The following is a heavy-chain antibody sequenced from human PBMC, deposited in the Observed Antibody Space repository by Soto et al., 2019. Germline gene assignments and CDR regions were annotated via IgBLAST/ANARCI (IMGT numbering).Heavy chain of an antibody. D-gene: IGHD2-8*01. CDR1: GFTFSNYA. J-gene: IGHJ4*02. V-gene: IGHV3-64*01. Sequence: EVQLVESGGGLVQPGGSLRLSCAASGFTFSNYAMHWVRQAPGKGLEYVSTISSNGHSTDYANSVKGRFTISRDNSMNTLELQMGSLRAEDMAVDYCAGGSNGHHFDYWGQGTLVTVSS. CDR2: ISSNGHST. CDR3: AGGSNGHHFDY.